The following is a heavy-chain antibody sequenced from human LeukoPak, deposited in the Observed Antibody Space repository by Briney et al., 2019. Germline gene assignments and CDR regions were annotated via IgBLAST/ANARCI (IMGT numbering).Heavy chain of an antibody. J-gene: IGHJ4*02. V-gene: IGHV5-51*01. CDR1: AYSFTNYW. CDR2: IYPGDSDT. Sequence: GESLKISCQGSAYSFTNYWIGWVRQMPGKGLEWMGIIYPGDSDTRYSPSFQGQVTISADKSINTAYLQWSSLKASDTAMYYCARQTSMVRGIIGDFDYWGQGTLVTVSS. CDR3: ARQTSMVRGIIGDFDY. D-gene: IGHD3-10*01.